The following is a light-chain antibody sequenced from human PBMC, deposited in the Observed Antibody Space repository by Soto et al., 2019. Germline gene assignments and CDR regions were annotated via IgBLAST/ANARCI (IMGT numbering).Light chain of an antibody. Sequence: ALTQPASVSGSPGQSITISCTGTSSDVGSYDLVSWYQQYPGKAPKLLIFEVTKRPSGVSDRFSGSKSGNTASLTISGLLAEDEAVYYCCAYAGNTIFYVFGTGTKVPS. J-gene: IGLJ1*01. CDR2: EVT. CDR3: CAYAGNTIFYV. V-gene: IGLV2-23*02. CDR1: SSDVGSYDL.